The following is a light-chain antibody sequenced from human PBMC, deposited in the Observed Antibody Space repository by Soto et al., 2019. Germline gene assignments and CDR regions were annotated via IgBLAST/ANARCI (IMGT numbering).Light chain of an antibody. CDR1: QSISKY. V-gene: IGKV1-39*01. CDR2: AAS. CDR3: QQYNSYPWT. J-gene: IGKJ1*01. Sequence: DIQMTQSPSSLSASVGDRVTITCRASQSISKYLNWYQQKPGKAPKLLIYAASSLQSGVPSRFSGSGSGTEFTLTINSLQPDDFATYYCQQYNSYPWTFGQGTKVDIK.